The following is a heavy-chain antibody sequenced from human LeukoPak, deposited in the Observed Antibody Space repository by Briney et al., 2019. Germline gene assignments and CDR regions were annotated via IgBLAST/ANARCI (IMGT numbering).Heavy chain of an antibody. D-gene: IGHD6-13*01. Sequence: PSETLSLTCVVFGDPMNNEWWSWVRQPPGKGLEWIGEIFHTGSTNYNPSLKSRVSMSVAKSTNRFSLTLTSVTAADTAVYYCTRDLGSHPGFWGQGTLVTVSS. CDR2: IFHTGST. CDR3: TRDLGSHPGF. CDR1: GDPMNNEW. J-gene: IGHJ4*02. V-gene: IGHV4-4*02.